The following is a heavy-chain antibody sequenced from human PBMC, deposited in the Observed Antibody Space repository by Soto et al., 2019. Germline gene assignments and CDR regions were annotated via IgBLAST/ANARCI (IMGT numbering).Heavy chain of an antibody. V-gene: IGHV3-30-3*01. CDR2: ISYDGSNK. Sequence: GGSLRLSCAASGFTFSSYAMHWVRQAPGKGLEWVAVISYDGSNKYYADSVKGRFTISRDNSKNTLYLQMNSLRAEDTAVYYCARGYDTMVRGVIRYMDVWGKGTTVTVSS. J-gene: IGHJ6*03. D-gene: IGHD3-10*01. CDR1: GFTFSSYA. CDR3: ARGYDTMVRGVIRYMDV.